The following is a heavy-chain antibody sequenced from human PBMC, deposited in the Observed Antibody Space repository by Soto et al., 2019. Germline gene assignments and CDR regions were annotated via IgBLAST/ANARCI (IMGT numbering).Heavy chain of an antibody. CDR2: ISHDGNNK. CDR3: ARDDEGGSECHLGY. Sequence: QVQLVESGGGVVQPGRSLRLSCAASGFTFSSYVMHWVRQTPGKGLEWVAFISHDGNNKYYADSVKGRFTISRDNSENTLYLQMDSLRAEDTAVYYCARDDEGGSECHLGYWGQGTLVTVSS. D-gene: IGHD1-26*01. J-gene: IGHJ4*02. V-gene: IGHV3-30-3*01. CDR1: GFTFSSYV.